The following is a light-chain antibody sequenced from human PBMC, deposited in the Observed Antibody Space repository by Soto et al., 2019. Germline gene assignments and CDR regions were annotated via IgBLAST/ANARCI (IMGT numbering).Light chain of an antibody. CDR2: DAS. V-gene: IGKV1-33*01. CDR3: QQYDNLPLP. Sequence: DIQMTQSPSSLSASVGDRVTITCQASQDISNYLNWYQQKPGKAPKLLIFDASNLQTGVPSRFSGSGFGTDVTFTISSLQPEDIAIYYCQQYDNLPLPFGGGTKVEIK. J-gene: IGKJ4*01. CDR1: QDISNY.